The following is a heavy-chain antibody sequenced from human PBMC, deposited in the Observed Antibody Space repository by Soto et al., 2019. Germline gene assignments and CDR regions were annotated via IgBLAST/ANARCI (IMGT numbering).Heavy chain of an antibody. CDR2: INPSGGST. V-gene: IGHV1-46*01. D-gene: IGHD3-22*01. CDR1: GYTFTSYF. CDR3: ARESGYDSSGYYYPRLVY. J-gene: IGHJ4*02. Sequence: ASVKVSCKASGYTFTSYFMHWVRQAPGQGLEWMGIINPSGGSTSYIQKFQGRVTMTRDTSTSTVYMELSSLRSEDTAVYYCARESGYDSSGYYYPRLVYWGQGTLVTVSS.